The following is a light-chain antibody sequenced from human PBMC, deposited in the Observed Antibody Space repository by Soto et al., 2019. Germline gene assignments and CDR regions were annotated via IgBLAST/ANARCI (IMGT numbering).Light chain of an antibody. CDR2: GAS. V-gene: IGKV3-20*01. CDR3: QQSGSSRGFT. J-gene: IGKJ3*01. CDR1: QSVSSSY. Sequence: EIVLTQSPGNLSLSPGERATLSCRASQSVSSSYLAWYQQKPGQAPRLLIYGASGRATGIPARFSGSGSGTDFPLTSSRLEPEASAVYYCQQSGSSRGFTFGPGTKVDIK.